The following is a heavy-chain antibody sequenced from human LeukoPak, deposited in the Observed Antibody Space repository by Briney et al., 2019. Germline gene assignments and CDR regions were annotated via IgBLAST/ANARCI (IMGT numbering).Heavy chain of an antibody. CDR1: GYNFTRYW. D-gene: IGHD5-12*01. CDR3: ARQMGVASRKNYFDS. J-gene: IGHJ4*02. Sequence: GESLKISCQASGYNFTRYWIGWVRQMPGKGLEWMGLLYPRDSDTRYSPSFQGQVTFSADNSINTAYLQWSSLRASDTAIYYCARQMGVASRKNYFDSWGQGTLVTVSA. CDR2: LYPRDSDT. V-gene: IGHV5-51*01.